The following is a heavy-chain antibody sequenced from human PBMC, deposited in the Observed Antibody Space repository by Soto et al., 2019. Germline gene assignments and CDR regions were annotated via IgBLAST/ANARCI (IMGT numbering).Heavy chain of an antibody. CDR2: IYYSGST. CDR3: ARVLRGYRNAIALNWFDP. Sequence: SETLSLTCTVSGGSISSGGYYWSWIRQHPGKGLEWIGYIYYSGSTYYNPSLKSRVTISVDTSKNQFSLKLSSVTAADTAVYYCARVLRGYRNAIALNWFDPWGQGALVTVSS. CDR1: GGSISSGGYY. V-gene: IGHV4-31*03. J-gene: IGHJ5*02. D-gene: IGHD5-18*01.